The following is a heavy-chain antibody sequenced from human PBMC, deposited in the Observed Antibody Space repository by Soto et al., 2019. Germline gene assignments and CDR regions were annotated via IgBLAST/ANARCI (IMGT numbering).Heavy chain of an antibody. D-gene: IGHD2-2*01. CDR3: ASCSTSCCSGYYYYGMDV. V-gene: IGHV1-69*13. J-gene: IGHJ6*02. CDR1: GGTFSSYA. CDR2: IIPIFGTA. Sequence: ASVKVSCKASGGTFSSYAISWVRQAPGQGLEWMGGIIPIFGTANYAQKFQGRVTITADESTSTAYMELSSLRSEDTAVYYCASCSTSCCSGYYYYGMDVWGQGTTVTVSS.